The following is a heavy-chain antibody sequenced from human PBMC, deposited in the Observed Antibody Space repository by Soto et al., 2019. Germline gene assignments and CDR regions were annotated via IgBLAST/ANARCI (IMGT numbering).Heavy chain of an antibody. Sequence: VQLVQSGAEVKKPGSSVKVSCEASGGNFNNYTISWVRQAHGHGLEWMGGFIPLFFTASYSQTFQGRVTITADRSTSSVYMELSSLRYEDTGVYYCQLRSVHFDDGGFPSFYYGLDVWGQGTTVTVS. J-gene: IGHJ6*02. CDR2: FIPLFFTA. V-gene: IGHV1-69*06. CDR3: QLRSVHFDDGGFPSFYYGLDV. D-gene: IGHD2-15*01. CDR1: GGNFNNYT.